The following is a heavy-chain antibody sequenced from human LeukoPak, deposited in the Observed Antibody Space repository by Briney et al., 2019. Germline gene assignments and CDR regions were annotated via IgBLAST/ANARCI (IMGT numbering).Heavy chain of an antibody. CDR2: IYYSGST. V-gene: IGHV4-59*08. D-gene: IGHD6-19*01. Sequence: PSETLSLTCTVSGGSISSYYWSWIRQPPGKGLEWIGYIYYSGSTNYNPSLKSRVTISVDTSKNQFSLKVSSVTATDTAVYYCARQGSSGNDYWGQGTLVTVSA. J-gene: IGHJ4*02. CDR3: ARQGSSGNDY. CDR1: GGSISSYY.